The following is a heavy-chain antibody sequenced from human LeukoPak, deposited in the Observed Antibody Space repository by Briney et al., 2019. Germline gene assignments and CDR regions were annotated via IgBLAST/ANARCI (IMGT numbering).Heavy chain of an antibody. V-gene: IGHV4-59*01. D-gene: IGHD2-2*01. CDR2: IYYSGST. CDR1: GVSISSYY. CDR3: ARESRSAAFDI. J-gene: IGHJ3*02. Sequence: VKPSETLSLTCTVSGVSISSYYWSWIRQPPGKGLEWIGYIYYSGSTNYNPSLKSRVTISVDTSKNQFSLKLSSVTAADTAVYYCARESRSAAFDIWGQGTMVTVSS.